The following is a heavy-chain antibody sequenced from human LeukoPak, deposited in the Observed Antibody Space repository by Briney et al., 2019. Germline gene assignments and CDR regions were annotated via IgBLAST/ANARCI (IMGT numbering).Heavy chain of an antibody. CDR2: IYYSGDT. V-gene: IGHV4-39*01. CDR3: ARHENIIIVPTAHAFDC. Sequence: PSETLSLTCTVSGGSITSYYWGWIRQPPGKGLEWIGSIYYSGDTYYNPSLRSRATISVDTSKNRFSLKLSSVTAADTAVYFCARHENIIIVPTAHAFDCWGQGTLVTVSS. D-gene: IGHD2/OR15-2a*01. J-gene: IGHJ4*02. CDR1: GGSITSYY.